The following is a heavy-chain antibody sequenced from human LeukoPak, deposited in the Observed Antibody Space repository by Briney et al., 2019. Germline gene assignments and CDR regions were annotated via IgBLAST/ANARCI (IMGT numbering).Heavy chain of an antibody. CDR3: ARNYDTSSVAGWFDP. CDR1: GFTFSSYT. J-gene: IGHJ5*02. V-gene: IGHV3-21*01. CDR2: IGSSSTNI. Sequence: GGSLRLSCAASGFTFSSYTMNWVRRAPGKGLEWVSSIGSSSTNIYYSDSVKGRFTISRDNAKNSLYLQMNTLRAEDTAVYSCARNYDTSSVAGWFDPWGQGTLVTVSS. D-gene: IGHD1-7*01.